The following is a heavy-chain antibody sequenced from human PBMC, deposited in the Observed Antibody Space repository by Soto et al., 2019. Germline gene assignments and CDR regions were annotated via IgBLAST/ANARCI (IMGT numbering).Heavy chain of an antibody. J-gene: IGHJ6*02. CDR1: GGTFSSYA. CDR2: IIPISETT. CDR3: ARTQGSSTSLEIYYYYYGMDV. V-gene: IGHV1-69*01. D-gene: IGHD2-2*01. Sequence: HVQLVQSGAEVKKPGSSVKVSCKASGGTFSSYAISWVRQAPGQGLEWMGGIIPISETTNYAQKFQGRVTIPADESQSTAYMELSSRRSEDTAVYYCARTQGSSTSLEIYYYYYGMDVWGQGTTVTVSS.